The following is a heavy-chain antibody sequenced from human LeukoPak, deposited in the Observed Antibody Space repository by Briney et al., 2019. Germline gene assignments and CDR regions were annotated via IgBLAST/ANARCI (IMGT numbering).Heavy chain of an antibody. CDR1: GFTFDDYA. Sequence: GGSLGLSCAASGFTFDDYAMHWVRQAPGKGLEWVSGISWNSGSIGYADSVKGRFTISRDNAKNSLYLQMNSLRAEDMALYYCAKGAITGTFFDYWGQGTLVTVSS. J-gene: IGHJ4*02. V-gene: IGHV3-9*03. D-gene: IGHD1/OR15-1a*01. CDR2: ISWNSGSI. CDR3: AKGAITGTFFDY.